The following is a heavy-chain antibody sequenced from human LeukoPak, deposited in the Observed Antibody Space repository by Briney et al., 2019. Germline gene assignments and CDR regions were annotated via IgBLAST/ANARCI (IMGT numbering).Heavy chain of an antibody. CDR2: ISSSSSYI. Sequence: PGGSLRLSCAASGFTFSSYSMNWVRQAPGKGLEWVSSISSSSSYIYYADSVKGRFTISRDNAKNSLYLQMNSLRAEDTAVYYCARDRDDSSGRLFDYWGQGTLVTASS. J-gene: IGHJ4*02. V-gene: IGHV3-21*01. CDR1: GFTFSSYS. D-gene: IGHD3-22*01. CDR3: ARDRDDSSGRLFDY.